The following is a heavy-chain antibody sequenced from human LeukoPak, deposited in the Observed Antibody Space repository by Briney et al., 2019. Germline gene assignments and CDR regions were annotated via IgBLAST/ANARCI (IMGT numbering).Heavy chain of an antibody. CDR1: GGSFSGYY. CDR2: INHSGST. Sequence: KTSETLSLTCAVYGGSFSGYYWSWIRQPPGKGLEWIGEINHSGSTNYNPSLKSRVTISVDTSKNQFSLKLSSVTAADTAVYYCARAFVLRFLEWLPRENWFDPWGQGTLVTVSS. J-gene: IGHJ5*02. D-gene: IGHD3-3*01. CDR3: ARAFVLRFLEWLPRENWFDP. V-gene: IGHV4-34*01.